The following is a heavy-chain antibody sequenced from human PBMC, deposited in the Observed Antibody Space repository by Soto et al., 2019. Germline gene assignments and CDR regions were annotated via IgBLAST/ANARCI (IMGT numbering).Heavy chain of an antibody. Sequence: ASVKVSCKASGGTFSSYAISWVRQAPGQGLEWMGGIIPILGIANYAQKFQGRVTITADKSTSTAYMELSSLRSEDTAVYYCARDRGGGEWLLYYYYGMDVWGQGTTVTVSS. J-gene: IGHJ6*02. CDR1: GGTFSSYA. D-gene: IGHD3-3*01. CDR2: IIPILGIA. CDR3: ARDRGGGEWLLYYYYGMDV. V-gene: IGHV1-69*10.